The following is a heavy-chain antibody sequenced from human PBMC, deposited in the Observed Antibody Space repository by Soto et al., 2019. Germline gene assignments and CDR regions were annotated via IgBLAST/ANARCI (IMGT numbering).Heavy chain of an antibody. CDR3: TRELWFGELLDYYYYYGMDV. D-gene: IGHD3-10*01. CDR1: RFTFSDYA. Sequence: GGSLRLSCAASRFTFSDYAMTWVRRAPGKGPEWVSVISASGGTTEYAASVKGRFTISRDDSKSIAYLQMNSLKTEDTAVYYCTRELWFGELLDYYYYYGMDVWGQGTTVTVSS. CDR2: ISASGGTT. V-gene: IGHV3-49*04. J-gene: IGHJ6*02.